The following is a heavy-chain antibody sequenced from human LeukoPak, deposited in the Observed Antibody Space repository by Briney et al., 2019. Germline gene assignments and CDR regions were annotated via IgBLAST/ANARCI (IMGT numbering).Heavy chain of an antibody. CDR3: AISNYYDSSGSFDY. D-gene: IGHD3-22*01. Sequence: GGSLRLPCAASGFTFSSYAMSWVRQAPGKGLECVSSISSSSSYIYYADSVKGRFTISRDNAKNSLYLQMNSLRAEDTAVYYCAISNYYDSSGSFDYWGQGTLVTVSS. CDR2: ISSSSSYI. J-gene: IGHJ4*02. CDR1: GFTFSSYA. V-gene: IGHV3-21*01.